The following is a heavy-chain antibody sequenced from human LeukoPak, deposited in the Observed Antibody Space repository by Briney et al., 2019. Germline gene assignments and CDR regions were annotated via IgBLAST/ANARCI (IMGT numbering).Heavy chain of an antibody. Sequence: PSETLSLTCTVSGVSISSYYWSWVRQPPGKGLEWLGYIYYSGSANYNPSLKSRVTISGETSKKQFSLKRYSVTAADTAVYYCARSPYDILTGYYYPYFDYWGQGTLVTVSS. CDR2: IYYSGSA. J-gene: IGHJ4*02. CDR1: GVSISSYY. D-gene: IGHD3-9*01. CDR3: ARSPYDILTGYYYPYFDY. V-gene: IGHV4-59*01.